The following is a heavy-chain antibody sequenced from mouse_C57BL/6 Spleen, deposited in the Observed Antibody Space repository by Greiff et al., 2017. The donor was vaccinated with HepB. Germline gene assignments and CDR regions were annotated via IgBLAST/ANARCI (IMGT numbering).Heavy chain of an antibody. J-gene: IGHJ2*01. Sequence: EVKLMESGGGLVQPGGSMKLSCVASGFTFSNYWMNWVRQSPEKGLEWVAQIRLKSDNYATHYAESVKGRFTISRDDSKSSVYLQMNNLRAEDTGIYYCTRQLRLPFDYWGQGTTLTVSS. CDR3: TRQLRLPFDY. D-gene: IGHD3-2*02. CDR1: GFTFSNYW. V-gene: IGHV6-3*01. CDR2: IRLKSDNYAT.